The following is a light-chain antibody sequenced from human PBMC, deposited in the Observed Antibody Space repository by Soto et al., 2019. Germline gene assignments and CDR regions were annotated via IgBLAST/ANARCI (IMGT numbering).Light chain of an antibody. CDR2: GAS. V-gene: IGKV3-20*01. CDR3: QQYGSLPIT. Sequence: PGERATLSCRASQSVSSYLAWYQQKPGQAPRLLIYGASSRATGIPDRFSGSGSGTDFTLTISRLEPEDFAVYYCQQYGSLPITFGQGTRLEIK. J-gene: IGKJ5*01. CDR1: QSVSSY.